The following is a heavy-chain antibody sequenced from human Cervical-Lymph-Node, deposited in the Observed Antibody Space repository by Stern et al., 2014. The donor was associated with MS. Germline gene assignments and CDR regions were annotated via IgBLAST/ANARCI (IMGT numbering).Heavy chain of an antibody. Sequence: QVQLVQSGAEVKKPGASVKVSCKASGYTFTSLGLTWVRQAPGQGLEWMGWISAYNGNTNNAQKVRGRVTLTTEASTNTAYMELRSLTSDDTAVYFCASGSLEGFDPWGQGTLVTVSS. D-gene: IGHD5-24*01. CDR2: ISAYNGNT. CDR3: ASGSLEGFDP. CDR1: GYTFTSLG. J-gene: IGHJ5*02. V-gene: IGHV1-18*01.